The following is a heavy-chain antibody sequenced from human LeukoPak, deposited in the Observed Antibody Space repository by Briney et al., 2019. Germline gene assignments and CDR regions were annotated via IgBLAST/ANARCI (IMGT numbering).Heavy chain of an antibody. CDR2: IYYSGST. D-gene: IGHD4-23*01. CDR1: GYSISSGYY. V-gene: IGHV4-38-2*02. J-gene: IGHJ4*02. CDR3: SRGLLFAGNSYFGY. Sequence: SETLSLTCTVSGYSISSGYYWGWIRQPPGKGLEWIGSIYYSGSTYYNPSLKSRVTISVDTSKNQFSLKVNSVTAADTAVYYCSRGLLFAGNSYFGYWGPGVLVPVSS.